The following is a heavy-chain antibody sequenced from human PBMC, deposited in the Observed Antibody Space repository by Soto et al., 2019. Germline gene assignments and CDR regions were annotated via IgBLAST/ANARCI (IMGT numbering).Heavy chain of an antibody. CDR2: ISGSGGST. Sequence: PGGSLRLSCAASGFTFSSYAMSWVRQAPGKGLEWVSAISGSGGSTYYADSVKGRFTISRDNSKNTLYLQMNSLRAEDTAVYYCVKGGSVVVPAKEAYSGQGALVTVS. V-gene: IGHV3-23*01. CDR3: VKGGSVVVPAKEAY. J-gene: IGHJ4*01. D-gene: IGHD2-2*01. CDR1: GFTFSSYA.